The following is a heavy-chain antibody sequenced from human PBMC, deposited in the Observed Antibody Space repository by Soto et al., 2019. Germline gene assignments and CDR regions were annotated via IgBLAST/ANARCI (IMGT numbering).Heavy chain of an antibody. D-gene: IGHD3-10*01. CDR2: IWYDGSNK. J-gene: IGHJ3*02. V-gene: IGHV3-33*01. CDR3: ARDRMVWAFDI. Sequence: GGSLRLSCAASGFTFSSYGMHWVRQAPGKGLEWVAVIWYDGSNKYYADSVKGRFTISRDNSKNTLYLQMNSLRAEDTAVYYFARDRMVWAFDIWGQGTMVTAS. CDR1: GFTFSSYG.